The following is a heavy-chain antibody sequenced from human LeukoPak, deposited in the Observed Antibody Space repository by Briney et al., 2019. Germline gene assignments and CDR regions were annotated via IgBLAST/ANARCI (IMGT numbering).Heavy chain of an antibody. CDR2: IKQDGSEK. V-gene: IGHV3-7*01. D-gene: IGHD5-12*01. CDR3: ARDFGYSGYGSDEDYGDSTFDY. Sequence: GGSLRLSCAASGFTFSSYWMSWVRQAPGKGLEWVANIKQDGSEKYYVDSVKGRFTISRDNAKNSLSLQMNSLRAEDTAVYYCARDFGYSGYGSDEDYGDSTFDYWGQGTLVTVSS. CDR1: GFTFSSYW. J-gene: IGHJ4*02.